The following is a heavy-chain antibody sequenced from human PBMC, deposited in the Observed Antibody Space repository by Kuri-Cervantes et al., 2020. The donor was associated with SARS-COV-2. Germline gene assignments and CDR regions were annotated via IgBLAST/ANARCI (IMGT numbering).Heavy chain of an antibody. CDR1: GYTFTSYG. V-gene: IGHV1-18*01. D-gene: IGHD3-10*01. Sequence: ASVKVSCKASGYTFTSYGISWVRQAPGQGLEWMGWISAYNGNTNYAQKLQGRVTMTTDTSTSTAYMELSRLRSDDTAVYYCARDPGFGELLYPSYYYYYYMDVWGKGTTVTVSS. J-gene: IGHJ6*03. CDR2: ISAYNGNT. CDR3: ARDPGFGELLYPSYYYYYYMDV.